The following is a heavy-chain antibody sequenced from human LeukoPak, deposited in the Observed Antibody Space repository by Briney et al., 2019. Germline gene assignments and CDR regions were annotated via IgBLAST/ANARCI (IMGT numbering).Heavy chain of an antibody. CDR1: GFTFSRYV. Sequence: PGGSLRLSCEASGFTFSRYVMSWVRQAPGKGLEWVSTISGDGGGTYYADSVKGRFTISRDNSKNTQYLQMNSLRAEDTAVYYCAKDPSWSGYFDYWGQGTLVTVSS. V-gene: IGHV3-23*01. J-gene: IGHJ4*02. D-gene: IGHD6-13*01. CDR2: ISGDGGGT. CDR3: AKDPSWSGYFDY.